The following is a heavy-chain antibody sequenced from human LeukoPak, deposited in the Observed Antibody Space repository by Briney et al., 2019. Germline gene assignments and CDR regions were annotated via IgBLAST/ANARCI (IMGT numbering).Heavy chain of an antibody. D-gene: IGHD3-10*01. V-gene: IGHV4-39*07. J-gene: IGHJ4*02. CDR3: ARVDGSGRQPFDY. Sequence: SETLSLTCTVSGGSISSSSYYWGWIRQPPGKGLEWIGSIYYSGSTYYNPSLKSRVTISVDTSKNQFSLKLSSVTAADTAVYYCARVDGSGRQPFDYWGQGTLVTVSS. CDR1: GGSISSSSYY. CDR2: IYYSGST.